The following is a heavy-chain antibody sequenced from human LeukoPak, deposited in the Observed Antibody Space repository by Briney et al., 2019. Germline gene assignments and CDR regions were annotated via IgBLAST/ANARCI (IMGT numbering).Heavy chain of an antibody. D-gene: IGHD4-17*01. V-gene: IGHV1-18*01. J-gene: IGHJ4*02. CDR2: VSAYNGNT. Sequence: ASVKVSCKASGYTFTNFGISWVRQAPGQGLEWMGWVSAYNGNTNYAQRLQGRVTMTTDTSTSTAYMELRSLRSDDTAVYYCARDRDYGDYNTQDLFVYWGQGTLVTVSS. CDR1: GYTFTNFG. CDR3: ARDRDYGDYNTQDLFVY.